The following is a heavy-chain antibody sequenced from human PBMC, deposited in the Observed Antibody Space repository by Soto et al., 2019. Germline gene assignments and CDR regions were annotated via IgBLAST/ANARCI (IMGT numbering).Heavy chain of an antibody. D-gene: IGHD2-15*01. CDR2: LYSGGST. CDR3: ARVVVVAAYYYYYYLDV. Sequence: GXSLRLSCAASGFSVSSTYISWVFQAPGKGLAWVSVLYSGGSTYYADSVKGRFTISRDNSKNTLSLQMNSLTAEDTAVYYCARVVVVAAYYYYYYLDVWGKGTTVTVSS. CDR1: GFSVSSTY. V-gene: IGHV3-66*01. J-gene: IGHJ6*03.